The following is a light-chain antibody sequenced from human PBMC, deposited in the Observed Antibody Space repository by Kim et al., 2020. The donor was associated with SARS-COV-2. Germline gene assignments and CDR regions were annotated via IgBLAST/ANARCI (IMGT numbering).Light chain of an antibody. CDR2: EIS. V-gene: IGLV2-8*01. CDR3: SSYAGSNNV. Sequence: GQSHTIPSTETSSTVGGYHFISYYQQHPGKAPNLMFYEISKRPSVVPDRFSGSKSGNTASLTVSGLQAEDEADYYCSSYAGSNNVFGTGTKVTVL. J-gene: IGLJ1*01. CDR1: SSTVGGYHF.